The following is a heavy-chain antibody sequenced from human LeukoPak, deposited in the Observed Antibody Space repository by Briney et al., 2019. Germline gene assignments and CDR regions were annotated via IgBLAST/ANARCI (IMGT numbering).Heavy chain of an antibody. D-gene: IGHD6-13*01. CDR1: GYRFTSYW. CDR2: IYPGDSDT. CDR3: ARGLGYSGSWYFDY. V-gene: IGHV5-51*01. J-gene: IGHJ4*02. Sequence: LGESLKISCKGSGYRFTSYWIAWVRQMPGKGLESMGIIYPGDSDTRYSPSFQGQVTISADKSISTAYLQWSSLKAPDTPMYYCARGLGYSGSWYFDYWGKGTLSPSPQ.